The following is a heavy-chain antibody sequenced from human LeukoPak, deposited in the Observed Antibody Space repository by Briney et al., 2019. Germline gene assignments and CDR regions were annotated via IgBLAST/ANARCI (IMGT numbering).Heavy chain of an antibody. Sequence: SETLSLTCAVSGGSISSSNWWSWVRQPPGKGLEWIGSIYHSGSTNYNPSLKSRVTISVDTSKNQFSLKLSSVTAADTAVYYCARTSHIVATFGIYYMDVWGKGTRSPSP. J-gene: IGHJ6*03. CDR2: IYHSGST. CDR3: ARTSHIVATFGIYYMDV. V-gene: IGHV4-4*02. CDR1: GGSISSSNW. D-gene: IGHD5-12*01.